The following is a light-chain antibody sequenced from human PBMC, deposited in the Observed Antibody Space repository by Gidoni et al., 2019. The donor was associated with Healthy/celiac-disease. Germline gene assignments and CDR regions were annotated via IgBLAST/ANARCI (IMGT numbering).Light chain of an antibody. J-gene: IGLJ3*02. Sequence: QPVLTQPPSASATPGPRVTISGSGSSSNIGSNTVNWYQQLPGTAPKLLIYSNNQRPSGVPDRFSGSKSGTSASLAISGLQSEDEADYYCAAWDDSLNGWVFGGGTKLTVL. CDR2: SNN. V-gene: IGLV1-44*01. CDR3: AAWDDSLNGWV. CDR1: SSNIGSNT.